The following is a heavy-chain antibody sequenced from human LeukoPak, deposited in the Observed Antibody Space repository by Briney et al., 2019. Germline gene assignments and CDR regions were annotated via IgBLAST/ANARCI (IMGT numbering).Heavy chain of an antibody. CDR3: AKDPSRYYYDSSGPLAY. CDR2: FSGSGGST. V-gene: IGHV3-23*01. J-gene: IGHJ4*02. Sequence: GGSLRLSCAASGFTFSSYAMSWVRQAPGKGLEWVSAFSGSGGSTYYADSVKGRFTISRDNSKNTLYLQMNSLRAEDTAVYYCAKDPSRYYYDSSGPLAYWGQGTLVTVSS. D-gene: IGHD3-22*01. CDR1: GFTFSSYA.